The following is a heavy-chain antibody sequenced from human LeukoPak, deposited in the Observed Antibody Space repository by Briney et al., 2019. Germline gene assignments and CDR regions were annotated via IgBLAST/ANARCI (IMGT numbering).Heavy chain of an antibody. CDR3: ARTGRGYCSSTSCHQFWFDP. D-gene: IGHD2-2*01. J-gene: IGHJ5*02. Sequence: ASVTVSFKASGYTFTIYGISWVRQAPGQGLEWMGWISAYNGNTNYAQKLQGRVTMTTDTSTSTAYMELRSLRSDDTAVYYCARTGRGYCSSTSCHQFWFDPWGQGTLVTVSS. CDR1: GYTFTIYG. CDR2: ISAYNGNT. V-gene: IGHV1-18*01.